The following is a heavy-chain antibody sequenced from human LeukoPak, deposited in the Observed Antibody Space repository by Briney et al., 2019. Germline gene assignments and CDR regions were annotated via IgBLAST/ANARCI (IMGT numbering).Heavy chain of an antibody. D-gene: IGHD4-23*01. CDR3: ALTQDYYYMDV. J-gene: IGHJ6*03. CDR2: ISAYNGNT. CDR1: GYTFTSYD. Sequence: ASVKVSCKASGYTFTSYDINWVRQATGQGLEWMGWISAYNGNTNYAQKLQGRVTMTTDTSTSTAYMELRSLRSDDTAVYYCALTQDYYYMDVWGKGTTVTVSS. V-gene: IGHV1-18*01.